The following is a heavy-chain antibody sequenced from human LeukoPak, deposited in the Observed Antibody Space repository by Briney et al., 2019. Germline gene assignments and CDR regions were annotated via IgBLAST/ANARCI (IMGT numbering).Heavy chain of an antibody. CDR1: GFTFSSYV. CDR2: ISYDGSNK. CDR3: ARDATIVVVPAASDY. V-gene: IGHV3-30*07. J-gene: IGHJ4*02. Sequence: GGSLRLSCAASGFTFSSYVMHWVRQAPGKGLEWVALISYDGSNKYYADSVKGRFTISRDNSKNTLYLQMNSLRAEDTAVYYCARDATIVVVPAASDYWGQGTLVTVSS. D-gene: IGHD2-2*01.